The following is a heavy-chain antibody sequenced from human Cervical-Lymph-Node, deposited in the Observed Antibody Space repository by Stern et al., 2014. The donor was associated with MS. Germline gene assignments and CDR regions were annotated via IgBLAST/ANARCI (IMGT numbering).Heavy chain of an antibody. Sequence: QLVQSGPGLVKPSQTLSLTCTVSGGSVNSGGYYWSWIRQHPGKGLEWIGYIYYSGGTYYNPSLKSRITISLDTSMNQFSLKLSSVTAADTAVYYCARGHSSGYYYVHWFDPWGQGTLVTVSS. J-gene: IGHJ5*02. CDR1: GGSVNSGGYY. CDR2: IYYSGGT. D-gene: IGHD3-22*01. CDR3: ARGHSSGYYYVHWFDP. V-gene: IGHV4-31*03.